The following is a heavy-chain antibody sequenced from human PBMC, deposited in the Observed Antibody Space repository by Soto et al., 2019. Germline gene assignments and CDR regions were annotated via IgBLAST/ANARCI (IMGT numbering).Heavy chain of an antibody. CDR1: GYTFTSYG. Sequence: ASVKVSCKASGYTFTSYGISWVRQAPGQGLEWMGWISAYNGNTNYAQKLQGRVTMTTDTSTSTAYMELRSLRSEDTAVYYCARGVLLWFGGGDYYYYYYGMDVWGQGTTVTVSS. J-gene: IGHJ6*02. V-gene: IGHV1-18*01. D-gene: IGHD3-10*01. CDR2: ISAYNGNT. CDR3: ARGVLLWFGGGDYYYYYYGMDV.